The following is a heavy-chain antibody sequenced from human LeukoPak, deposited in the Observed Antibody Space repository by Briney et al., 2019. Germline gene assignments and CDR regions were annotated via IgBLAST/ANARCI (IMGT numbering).Heavy chain of an antibody. V-gene: IGHV1-2*02. D-gene: IGHD3-10*01. CDR2: ITPNSGDT. J-gene: IGHJ4*02. CDR1: GGTFSSYA. CDR3: ARDSSWFGGSDY. Sequence: ASVKVSCKASGGTFSSYAISWVRQAPGQGLEWMGRITPNSGDTSYAQNFQDRVTMTRDTSINTAYMELSRLRSDDTAVYYCARDSSWFGGSDYWGQGTLVTVSS.